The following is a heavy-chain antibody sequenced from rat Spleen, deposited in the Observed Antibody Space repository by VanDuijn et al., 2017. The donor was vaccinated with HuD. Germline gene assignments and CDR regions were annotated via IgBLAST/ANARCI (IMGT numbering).Heavy chain of an antibody. CDR2: ISYDGSGT. CDR1: GFTFTDFY. D-gene: IGHD2-2*01. Sequence: EVQLVESDGGLVQPGRSLKLSCAASGFTFTDFYMAWVRQAPTKGLEWVATISYDGSGTYYRDSVKGRFSISRDEAKSTLYLQMDSLRSEDTATYHCARAGYLRDWYFDFWGPGAMVTVSS. V-gene: IGHV5-29*01. J-gene: IGHJ1*01. CDR3: ARAGYLRDWYFDF.